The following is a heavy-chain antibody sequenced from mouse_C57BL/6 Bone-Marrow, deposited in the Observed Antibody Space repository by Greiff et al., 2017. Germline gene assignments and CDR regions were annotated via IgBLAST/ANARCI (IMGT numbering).Heavy chain of an antibody. CDR1: GYTFTSYW. D-gene: IGHD1-1*01. Sequence: QVQLQQPGTELVKPGASVKLSCKASGYTFTSYWMHWVKQRPGQGLEWIGNINPSNGGTNYNEKFKSKATLTVDKSSSTAYMQLSSLTSEDSAVYYCARDPYYYGSSVYYYAMDYWGQGTSVTVSS. V-gene: IGHV1-53*01. J-gene: IGHJ4*01. CDR3: ARDPYYYGSSVYYYAMDY. CDR2: INPSNGGT.